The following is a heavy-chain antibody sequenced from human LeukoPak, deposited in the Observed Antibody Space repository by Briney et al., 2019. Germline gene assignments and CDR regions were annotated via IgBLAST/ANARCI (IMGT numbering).Heavy chain of an antibody. Sequence: GGSLRLSCATSGITFRNYALSWVRQAPGRGLEWVSAISGSGSTFYADSVKGRFTISRDNAKNSLYLQMNSLRAEDTAVYYCARDLRRWFGELAASRAFDIWGQGTMVTVSS. V-gene: IGHV3-69-1*01. CDR3: ARDLRRWFGELAASRAFDI. J-gene: IGHJ3*02. CDR1: GITFRNYA. CDR2: ISGSGST. D-gene: IGHD3-10*01.